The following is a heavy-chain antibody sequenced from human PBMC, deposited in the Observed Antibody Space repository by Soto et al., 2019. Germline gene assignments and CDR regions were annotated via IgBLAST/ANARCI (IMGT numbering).Heavy chain of an antibody. CDR1: EYTFPSYA. Sequence: GASTDVSCKASEYTFPSYAMRWVRQAPGQRLEWMGWINAGNGNTKYSHKFQGRVTITRDTSASTAYMELSSLRSEDTAVYYCARVHSAGGIDYWGQGTLVTVSS. J-gene: IGHJ4*02. D-gene: IGHD6-13*01. CDR3: ARVHSAGGIDY. CDR2: INAGNGNT. V-gene: IGHV1-3*01.